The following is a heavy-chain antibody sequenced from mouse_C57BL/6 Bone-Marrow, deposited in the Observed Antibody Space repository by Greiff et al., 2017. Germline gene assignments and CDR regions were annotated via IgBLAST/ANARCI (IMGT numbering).Heavy chain of an antibody. CDR3: ARDYYDYGSRGWYLDV. CDR1: GFTFSDFY. V-gene: IGHV7-1*01. J-gene: IGHJ1*03. D-gene: IGHD1-1*01. Sequence: EVMLVESGGGLVQSGRSLRLSCATSGFTFSDFYMEWVRQAPGKGLEWIAASRNKANDYTTEYSASVKDRFIVSRDTSTSILYLQMNALRAEDTAMYYCARDYYDYGSRGWYLDVWGKGTTVTVSS. CDR2: SRNKANDYTT.